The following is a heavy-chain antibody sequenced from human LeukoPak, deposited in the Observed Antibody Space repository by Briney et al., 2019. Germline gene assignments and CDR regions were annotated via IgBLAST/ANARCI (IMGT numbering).Heavy chain of an antibody. V-gene: IGHV3-23*01. CDR3: AKDPSTLKLTDDY. Sequence: GGSLRLSCVGSGFTFNTYGMTWVRQTPGKGLEWVSTISASGDSTHHADSVKGRFAISRDNSRNTLYLQMDSLRAEDTAIYYCAKDPSTLKLTDDYWGQGTLVTVSS. CDR1: GFTFNTYG. D-gene: IGHD5-24*01. J-gene: IGHJ4*02. CDR2: ISASGDST.